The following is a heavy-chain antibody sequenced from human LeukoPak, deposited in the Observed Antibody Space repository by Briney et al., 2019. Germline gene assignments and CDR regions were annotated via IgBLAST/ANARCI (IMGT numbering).Heavy chain of an antibody. J-gene: IGHJ4*02. CDR1: GFTFTTYW. Sequence: PGGSLRLSCAASGFTFTTYWMSWVRQAPGKGLEWVANIKQDGTEKYYVDSVKGRFTISRDNAKNSLYLQMNSLRVEDTAVYYCAKDRSIGTYYTFDSWGQGTLVTVSS. D-gene: IGHD1-26*01. V-gene: IGHV3-7*01. CDR3: AKDRSIGTYYTFDS. CDR2: IKQDGTEK.